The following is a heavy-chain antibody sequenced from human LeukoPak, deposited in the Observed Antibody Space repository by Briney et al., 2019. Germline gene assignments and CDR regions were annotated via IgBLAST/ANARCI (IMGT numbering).Heavy chain of an antibody. Sequence: PSETLSLTCSVSDGSISYYYWSWIRQPPGKGLEWIGYIYHSGRTNYNPSLKSRVTISLDTSKNQFSLKLSSVIAADTAVYYCARSTSNIYNWNDFCVDYWGQGTLVTVSS. J-gene: IGHJ4*02. CDR1: DGSISYYY. CDR3: ARSTSNIYNWNDFCVDY. CDR2: IYHSGRT. D-gene: IGHD1-20*01. V-gene: IGHV4-59*01.